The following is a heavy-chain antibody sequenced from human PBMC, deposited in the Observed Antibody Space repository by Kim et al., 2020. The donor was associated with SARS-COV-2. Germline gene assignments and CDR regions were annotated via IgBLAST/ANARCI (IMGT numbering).Heavy chain of an antibody. CDR1: GYTPTNYA. J-gene: IGHJ4*02. D-gene: IGHD3-22*01. V-gene: IGHV1-18*01. CDR3: ALTEKLLLLHH. CDR2: ISADGDDT. Sequence: ASVKVSCKASGYTPTNYAFSWVRQAPGQGLEWVGWISADGDDTGYAQKLQGRVTITTERSSTTSDLEVRNLRSDDTAVYYCALTEKLLLLHHWGQGTLVTVSS.